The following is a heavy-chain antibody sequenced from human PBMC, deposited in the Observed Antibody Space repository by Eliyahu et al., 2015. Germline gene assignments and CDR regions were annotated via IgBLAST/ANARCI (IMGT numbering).Heavy chain of an antibody. CDR1: GGSVSSGSYY. V-gene: IGHV4-61*01. CDR3: ARSRLGETVTPGDAFDI. J-gene: IGHJ3*02. CDR2: IYYSGGT. D-gene: IGHD4-17*01. Sequence: QVQLQESGPGLVKPSETLSLTCTVSGGSVSSGSYYWSWIRQPPGKGLEWIGYIYYSGGTNYNPSLKSRVTISVDTSKNQFSLKLSSVTAADTAVYYCARSRLGETVTPGDAFDIWGQGTMVTVSS.